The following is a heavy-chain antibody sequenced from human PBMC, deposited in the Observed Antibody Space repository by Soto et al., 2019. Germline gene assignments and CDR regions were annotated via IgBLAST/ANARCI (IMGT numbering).Heavy chain of an antibody. CDR3: ARASYYYDSGHWFDP. CDR2: IYPGDSDT. Sequence: PGESLKISCKGSGYSFTSYWIGWVRQMPGKGLEWMGIIYPGDSDTRYGPSFQGQVTISADKSISTAYLQWSSLKASDTAMYYCARASYYYDSGHWFDPWGQGTLVTVSS. CDR1: GYSFTSYW. V-gene: IGHV5-51*01. D-gene: IGHD3-22*01. J-gene: IGHJ5*02.